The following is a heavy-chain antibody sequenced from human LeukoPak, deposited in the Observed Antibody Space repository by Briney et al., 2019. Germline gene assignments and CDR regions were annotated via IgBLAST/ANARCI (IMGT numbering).Heavy chain of an antibody. J-gene: IGHJ4*02. Sequence: TGGSLRLSCAASGFTFSIYAMSWVRQAPGRGLEWVSAISGSGGSTYYADSVKGRFTISRDNSKNTLYLQMNSLRAEDTAVYYWAERGAEVGATVAPGDYWGQGTLVTVSS. CDR1: GFTFSIYA. V-gene: IGHV3-23*01. CDR2: ISGSGGST. CDR3: AERGAEVGATVAPGDY. D-gene: IGHD1-26*01.